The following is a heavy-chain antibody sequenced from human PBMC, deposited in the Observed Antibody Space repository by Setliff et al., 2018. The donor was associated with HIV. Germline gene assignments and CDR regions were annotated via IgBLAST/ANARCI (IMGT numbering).Heavy chain of an antibody. J-gene: IGHJ1*01. CDR3: VTGPPIVTTAYRTQYFQH. Sequence: PSETLSLTCSVSGGSISGHFWSWIRQSPGKGLEWIGSIYFTGSSDNNPSLKSRVTLSVDTSKHQFSLKLSSVTAADTAVYFCVTGPPIVTTAYRTQYFQHWGQGTLVTVSS. V-gene: IGHV4-59*11. CDR1: GGSISGHF. D-gene: IGHD5-12*01. CDR2: IYFTGSS.